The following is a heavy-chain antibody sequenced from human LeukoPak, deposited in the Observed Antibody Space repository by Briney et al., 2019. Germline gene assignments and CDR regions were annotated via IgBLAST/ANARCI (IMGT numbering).Heavy chain of an antibody. D-gene: IGHD5-24*01. CDR3: AKETVETSFSFPGGTDY. J-gene: IGHJ4*02. CDR1: GFTFSSYG. V-gene: IGHV3-23*01. CDR2: ISGSGGST. Sequence: GGSLRPSCAASGFTFSSYGMSWVRQAPGKGLEWVSAISGSGGSTYYADSVKGRFTISRDNSKNTLYLQMNSLRAEDTAVYYCAKETVETSFSFPGGTDYWGQGTLVTVSS.